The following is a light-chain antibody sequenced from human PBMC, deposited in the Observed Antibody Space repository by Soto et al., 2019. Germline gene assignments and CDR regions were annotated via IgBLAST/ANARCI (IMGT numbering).Light chain of an antibody. CDR3: CSYAGDYVV. Sequence: QSALTQPRSVSGSPGQSVTISCTGTSSDVGGYNFVSWYQHQPGKAPKFMIYEVTKWPSGVPDRFSGSKSGNTASLTISGLQTEDEGDYYCCSYAGDYVVFGGGTKLTVL. CDR1: SSDVGGYNF. J-gene: IGLJ2*01. V-gene: IGLV2-11*01. CDR2: EVT.